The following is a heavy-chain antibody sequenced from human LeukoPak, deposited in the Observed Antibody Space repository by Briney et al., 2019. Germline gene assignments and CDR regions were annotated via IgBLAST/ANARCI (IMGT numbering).Heavy chain of an antibody. CDR3: ARGLKGYSYGLD. CDR2: ISGYNGKT. J-gene: IGHJ4*02. D-gene: IGHD5-18*01. V-gene: IGHV1-18*01. Sequence: ASVKVSCKASGYTFTSYGISWVRQAPGQGLEWMGWISGYNGKTKYAQKLQGRVTMTTDTSTSTAYMELRSLRSEDTAVYYCARGLKGYSYGLDWGQGTLVTVSS. CDR1: GYTFTSYG.